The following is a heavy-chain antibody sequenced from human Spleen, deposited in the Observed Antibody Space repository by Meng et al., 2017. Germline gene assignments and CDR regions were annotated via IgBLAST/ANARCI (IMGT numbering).Heavy chain of an antibody. V-gene: IGHV4-34*09. CDR1: GGSISGQY. CDR3: ARVMYYYDSSGYSNHRYNWFDP. CDR2: INHSGRT. Sequence: SETLSLTCAVYGGSISGQYWSWIRQPPGKGLEWIGEINHSGRTTYNPSLKSLVTISVDTSKNQFSLKLSSVTAADTAVYYCARVMYYYDSSGYSNHRYNWFDPWGQGTLVTVSS. D-gene: IGHD3-22*01. J-gene: IGHJ5*02.